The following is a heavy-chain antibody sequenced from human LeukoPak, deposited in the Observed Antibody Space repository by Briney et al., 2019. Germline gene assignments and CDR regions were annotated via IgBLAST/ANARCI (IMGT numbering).Heavy chain of an antibody. CDR2: ISSSGSTI. CDR3: AREENYDLWSGYYYY. Sequence: PGGSLRLSCAASGFTFSSYEMNWVRQAPGKGLEWVSYISSSGSTIYYADSVKGRFSISRDNAKNSLFLQMNSLRAEDTAVYYCAREENYDLWSGYYYYWGQGTLVTVSS. V-gene: IGHV3-48*03. D-gene: IGHD3-3*01. CDR1: GFTFSSYE. J-gene: IGHJ4*02.